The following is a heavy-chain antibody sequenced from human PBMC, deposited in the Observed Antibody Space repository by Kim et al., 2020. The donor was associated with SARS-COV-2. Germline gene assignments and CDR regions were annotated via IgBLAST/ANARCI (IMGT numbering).Heavy chain of an antibody. D-gene: IGHD6-19*01. CDR1: GGSFSGYY. V-gene: IGHV4-34*01. Sequence: SETLSLTCAVYGGSFSGYYWSWIRQPPGKGLEWIGEINHSGSTNYNPSLKSRVTISVDTSKNQFSLKLSSVTAADTAVYYCVRVPPQTAVAGVDYWGQGTLVTVSS. CDR3: VRVPPQTAVAGVDY. CDR2: INHSGST. J-gene: IGHJ4*02.